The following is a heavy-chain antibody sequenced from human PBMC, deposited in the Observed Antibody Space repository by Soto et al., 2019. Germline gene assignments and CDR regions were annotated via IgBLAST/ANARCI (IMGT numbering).Heavy chain of an antibody. J-gene: IGHJ5*02. CDR1: GFTFSSYS. D-gene: IGHD6-13*01. CDR3: ARGLIAAAGIREGWFDP. CDR2: ISSSSSYI. V-gene: IGHV3-21*01. Sequence: EVQLVESGGGLVKPGGSLRLSCAASGFTFSSYSMNWVRQAPGKGLEWVSSISSSSSYIYYADSVKGRFTISRDNAKNSLYLQMNSLRAEDTAVYYCARGLIAAAGIREGWFDPWGQGTLVTVSS.